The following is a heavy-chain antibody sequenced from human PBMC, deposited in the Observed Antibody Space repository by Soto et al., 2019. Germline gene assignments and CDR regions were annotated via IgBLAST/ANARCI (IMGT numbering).Heavy chain of an antibody. CDR1: NATGNIDDYI. Sequence: SMPRSLNRIVSNATGNIDDYIWCWIRKYPGKGLEWLGYRDFTGSTSYSPSRKSRLHISMDKAKTHFSLEMTSVTVADTAVYCCARGAVVYVVAGFKRYLAPWRSGLLVT. CDR2: RDFTGST. CDR3: ARGAVVYVVAGFKRYLAP. V-gene: IGHV4-30-4*01. J-gene: IGHJ5*02. D-gene: IGHD3-9*01.